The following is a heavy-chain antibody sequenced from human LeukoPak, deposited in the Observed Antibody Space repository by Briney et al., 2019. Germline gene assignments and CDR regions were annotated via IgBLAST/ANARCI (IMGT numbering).Heavy chain of an antibody. D-gene: IGHD4/OR15-4a*01. CDR1: GGSFSGYY. J-gene: IGHJ4*02. CDR2: IYHTEST. V-gene: IGHV4-34*01. Sequence: PFETLSLTCAVYGGSFSGYYWSWIRQPPGKGLEWIGEIYHTESTNYNPSLKSRVIILLDKSKNQFSLKLSSVTAADTAMYYCARVGALLPFDYWGQGILVTVSS. CDR3: ARVGALLPFDY.